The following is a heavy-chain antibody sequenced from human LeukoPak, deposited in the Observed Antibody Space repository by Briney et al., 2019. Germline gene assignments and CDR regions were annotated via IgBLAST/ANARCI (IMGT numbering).Heavy chain of an antibody. J-gene: IGHJ4*02. Sequence: GGSLRLSCAVSGFTFSDYWVNWVRQTPGQGLEFVANINRDGSVKNYVDSVKGRFTISRDTAKNSLYLQMTSLRVDDTAIYYCARDPGFSSFDYWGQGTLVTVSS. V-gene: IGHV3-7*01. CDR1: GFTFSDYW. CDR2: INRDGSVK. D-gene: IGHD3-3*02. CDR3: ARDPGFSSFDY.